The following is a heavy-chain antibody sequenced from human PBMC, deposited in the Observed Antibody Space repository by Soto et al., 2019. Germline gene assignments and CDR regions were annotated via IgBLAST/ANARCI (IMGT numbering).Heavy chain of an antibody. D-gene: IGHD1-26*01. CDR1: GFTFSTYW. J-gene: IGHJ4*02. V-gene: IGHV3-74*01. Sequence: EGQLVESGGGLVQPGGSLRLSCAASGFTFSTYWMHWVRQAPGQGLVWVSLIKYDGSTTHYADSVKGRFTISRDNAKNTVYLQMTSLRVEDTAVYYCARDLRGSPDYWGQGTLVTVSS. CDR2: IKYDGSTT. CDR3: ARDLRGSPDY.